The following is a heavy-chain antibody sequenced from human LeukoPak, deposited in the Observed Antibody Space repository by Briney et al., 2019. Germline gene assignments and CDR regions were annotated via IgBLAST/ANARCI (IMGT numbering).Heavy chain of an antibody. CDR2: MNPNSGNT. CDR1: RYTFTSYD. CDR3: ARVGYINWFDP. D-gene: IGHD6-13*01. V-gene: IGHV1-8*03. J-gene: IGHJ5*02. Sequence: ASVKVSCKASRYTFTSYDINWVRQATGQGLEWMGWMNPNSGNTGYAQKFQGRVTITRNASISTAYMELSSLRSEDTAVYYCARVGYINWFDPWGQGTLVTVSS.